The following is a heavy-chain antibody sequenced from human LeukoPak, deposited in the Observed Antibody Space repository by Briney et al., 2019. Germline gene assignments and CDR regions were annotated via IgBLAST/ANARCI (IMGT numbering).Heavy chain of an antibody. CDR2: IWYGGSNK. V-gene: IGHV3-33*08. CDR1: GFTFSSYG. Sequence: GRSLRLSCAASGFTFSSYGMHWVRQAPGKGLEWVAVIWYGGSNKYYADSVKGRFTISRDNSKNTLYLQMNSLRAEDTAVYYCAIIGTIAAAGTDYYYYMDVWGKGTTVTVSS. D-gene: IGHD6-13*01. CDR3: AIIGTIAAAGTDYYYYMDV. J-gene: IGHJ6*03.